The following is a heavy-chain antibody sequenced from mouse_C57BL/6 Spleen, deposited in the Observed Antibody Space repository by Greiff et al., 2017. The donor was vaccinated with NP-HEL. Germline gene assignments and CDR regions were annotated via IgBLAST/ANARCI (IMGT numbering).Heavy chain of an antibody. V-gene: IGHV2-2*01. D-gene: IGHD4-1*01. CDR3: ATPPDWDRGNYAMDY. J-gene: IGHJ4*01. CDR1: GFSLTSYG. Sequence: VQLQESGPGLVQPSQSLSITCTVSGFSLTSYGVHWVRQSPGKGLEWLGVIWSGGSTDYNAAFISRLSISKDNSKSQVFFKMNSLQADDTAIYYCATPPDWDRGNYAMDYWGQGTSVTVSS. CDR2: IWSGGST.